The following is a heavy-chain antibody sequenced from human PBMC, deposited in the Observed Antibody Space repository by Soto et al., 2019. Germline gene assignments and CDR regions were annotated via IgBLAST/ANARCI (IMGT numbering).Heavy chain of an antibody. J-gene: IGHJ5*02. CDR2: IYYSGST. D-gene: IGHD3-10*01. CDR1: GGSISSYY. Sequence: TSATLSLTCTVSGGSISSYYWSWIRQPPGKGLEWIGYIYYSGSTNYNPSLKSRVTISVDTSKNQFSLKLSSVTAADTAVYYCARVRGVIIGNNWFDPWGQGTLVTVSS. V-gene: IGHV4-59*01. CDR3: ARVRGVIIGNNWFDP.